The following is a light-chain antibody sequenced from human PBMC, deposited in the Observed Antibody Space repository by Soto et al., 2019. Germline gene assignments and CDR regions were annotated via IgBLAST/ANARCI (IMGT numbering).Light chain of an antibody. Sequence: QSLLSQPASVSGSPGQSITISCTGTSSDVCNYKYFSWYQQHPGKAPKLMIYEVSNRPAGVSNRFSGSKSVNTASLTISGIQAEDDTDYYRFPYTSSXTYVSGTGTKV. CDR2: EVS. V-gene: IGLV2-14*01. CDR3: FPYTSSXTYV. CDR1: SSDVCNYKY. J-gene: IGLJ1*01.